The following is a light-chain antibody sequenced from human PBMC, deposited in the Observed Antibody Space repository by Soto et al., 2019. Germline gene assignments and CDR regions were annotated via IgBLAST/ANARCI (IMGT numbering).Light chain of an antibody. CDR2: GAY. CDR3: QQYGTVPPLT. CDR1: QSVSNNY. V-gene: IGKV3-20*01. Sequence: EIVLTQSPGTLSLSPGDSATLSCRASQSVSNNYLAWYQQKPGQAPRLLIYGAYNRATGIPDTFSGSGSGTDFTLTISRLEPEDSAVYYCQQYGTVPPLTXGGGTKVDIK. J-gene: IGKJ4*01.